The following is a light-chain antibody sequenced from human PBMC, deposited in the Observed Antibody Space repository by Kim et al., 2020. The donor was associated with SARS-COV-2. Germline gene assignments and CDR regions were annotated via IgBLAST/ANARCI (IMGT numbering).Light chain of an antibody. CDR3: HQSYSTLL. CDR1: QSISSY. Sequence: SASVGDRVTIACRASQSISSYLNWYQQKPGKAPKLLIYAASSLQSGVPSRFSGGGSGTDFSLTISSLQPEDFATYFCHQSYSTLLFGGGRKV. V-gene: IGKV1-39*01. CDR2: AAS. J-gene: IGKJ4*01.